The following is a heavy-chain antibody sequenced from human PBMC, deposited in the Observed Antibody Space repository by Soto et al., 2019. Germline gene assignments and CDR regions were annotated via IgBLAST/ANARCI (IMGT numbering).Heavy chain of an antibody. CDR2: IRSKTYAGTT. CDR3: SRNVIANY. CDR1: GFTFGDYA. D-gene: IGHD2-21*01. Sequence: GGSLRLSCTTSGFTFGDYAISWVRQAPGKGLEWVGFIRSKTYAGTTEYAASARGRFTISRDDSESIAFLQMNRLQIEDTGVYFCSRNVIANYWGPGTLVTVSS. V-gene: IGHV3-49*04. J-gene: IGHJ4*02.